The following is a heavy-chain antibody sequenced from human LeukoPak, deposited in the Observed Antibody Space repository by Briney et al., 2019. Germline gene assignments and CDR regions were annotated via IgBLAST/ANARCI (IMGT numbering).Heavy chain of an antibody. V-gene: IGHV1-69*04. D-gene: IGHD2-15*01. J-gene: IGHJ4*02. CDR3: ALGYCSGGSCYSPYYFDY. CDR2: IIPILGIA. CDR1: GYTFTSYG. Sequence: SVKVSCKASGYTFTSYGISWVRQAPGQGLEWMGRIIPILGIANYAQKFQGRVTITADKSTSTAYMELSSLRSEDTAVYYCALGYCSGGSCYSPYYFDYWGQGTLVTVSS.